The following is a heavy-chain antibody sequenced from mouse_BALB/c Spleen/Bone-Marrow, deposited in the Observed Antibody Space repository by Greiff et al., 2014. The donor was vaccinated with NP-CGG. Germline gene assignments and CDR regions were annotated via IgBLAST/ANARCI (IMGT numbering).Heavy chain of an antibody. CDR3: AKHDTTVVVDY. D-gene: IGHD1-1*01. CDR2: IWGGGIT. J-gene: IGHJ2*01. Sequence: VNLVESGPGLVAPSQSLSITCTVSGFSLTDYGVSWIRQSPGEGLEWLGVIWGGGITYYNSTLKSRLSISKDSSKSQVFLKMNSLQTDDTAMYYCAKHDTTVVVDYWGQGTTLTVSS. CDR1: GFSLTDYG. V-gene: IGHV2-6-5*01.